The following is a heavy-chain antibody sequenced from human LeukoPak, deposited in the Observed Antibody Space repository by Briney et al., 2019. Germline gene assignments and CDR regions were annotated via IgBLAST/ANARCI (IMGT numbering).Heavy chain of an antibody. J-gene: IGHJ4*02. CDR2: IYYSGST. Sequence: SETLSLTCTVSGGSISGGGYYWSWIRQHPGKGLEWIGHIYYSGSTYYNPSLKSRVTISVDTSKNQFSLKLSSVTAADTAVYYCARLLAYCGGDCYAADYWGQGTLVTVSS. D-gene: IGHD2-21*02. CDR1: GGSISGGGYY. V-gene: IGHV4-31*03. CDR3: ARLLAYCGGDCYAADY.